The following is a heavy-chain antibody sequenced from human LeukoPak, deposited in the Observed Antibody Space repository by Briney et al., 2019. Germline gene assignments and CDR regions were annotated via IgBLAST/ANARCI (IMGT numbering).Heavy chain of an antibody. D-gene: IGHD6-19*01. V-gene: IGHV1-69*10. J-gene: IGHJ6*02. CDR3: AREIFGYSSGPTYGMDV. CDR1: GDNFSRYT. CDR2: IIPAFCIP. Sequence: SVKVSCKASGDNFSRYTVTWVRLAPGQGLEWMGGIIPAFCIPNYAQKLQGRVTMTTDTSTSTAYMELRSLSSEDTAVYYCAREIFGYSSGPTYGMDVWGQGTTVTVSS.